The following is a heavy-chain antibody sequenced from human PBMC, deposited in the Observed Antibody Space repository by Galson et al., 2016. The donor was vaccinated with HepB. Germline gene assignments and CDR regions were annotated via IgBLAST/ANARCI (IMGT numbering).Heavy chain of an antibody. CDR3: ARDRFGFGSTHFDQ. CDR2: IDSSGST. Sequence: SETLSLTCTVSGGSISRYYWHWIRQPPGKGLEWIGYIDSSGSTNSNLSLKSRVTISGDTSKNHFSLKMRSVTAADTALYYCARDRFGFGSTHFDQWGQGTHVIVSS. J-gene: IGHJ4*02. V-gene: IGHV4-59*01. CDR1: GGSISRYY. D-gene: IGHD3-16*01.